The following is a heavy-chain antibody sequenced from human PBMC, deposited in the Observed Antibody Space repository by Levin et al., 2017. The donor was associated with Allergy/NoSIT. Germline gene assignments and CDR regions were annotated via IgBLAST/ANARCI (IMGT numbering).Heavy chain of an antibody. D-gene: IGHD3-22*01. Sequence: GGSLRLSCVASGFIFSDHYMDWVRQAPGKGLEWVARSKHKPESYAPVYAASVAGRFTISRDESKSSLYLQMNSLRPEDTAVYFCVKTYSDGRPFKQPFDFWGRGTLVTVSS. V-gene: IGHV3-72*01. CDR2: SKHKPESYAP. CDR3: VKTYSDGRPFKQPFDF. CDR1: GFIFSDHY. J-gene: IGHJ2*01.